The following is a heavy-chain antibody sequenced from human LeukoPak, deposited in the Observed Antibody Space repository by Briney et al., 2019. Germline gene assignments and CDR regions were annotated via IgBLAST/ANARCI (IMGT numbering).Heavy chain of an antibody. Sequence: ASVKVSCKASGGTFSSYAISWVRQAPGQGLEWMGGIIPIFGTANYAQKFQGRVTITADKSTTTAYMELRSLRSDDTAVYFCAREAEGSGSFGGPWGQGTLVTVSS. CDR2: IIPIFGTA. J-gene: IGHJ5*02. V-gene: IGHV1-69*06. D-gene: IGHD3-10*01. CDR1: GGTFSSYA. CDR3: AREAEGSGSFGGP.